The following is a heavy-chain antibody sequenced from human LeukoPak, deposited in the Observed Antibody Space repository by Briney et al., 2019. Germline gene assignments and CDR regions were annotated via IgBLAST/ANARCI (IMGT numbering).Heavy chain of an antibody. CDR2: ISGSGGDK. Sequence: GGSLRLSCAASGFTFSSYAMNWVRQAPGKGLEWVSGISGSGGDKYFADSVKSRFTISRDNSKNTLYLQMNSLRAEDTAVYYCAKLLSAAGHFDYWGQGTLVTVSS. J-gene: IGHJ4*02. CDR1: GFTFSSYA. D-gene: IGHD6-13*01. V-gene: IGHV3-23*01. CDR3: AKLLSAAGHFDY.